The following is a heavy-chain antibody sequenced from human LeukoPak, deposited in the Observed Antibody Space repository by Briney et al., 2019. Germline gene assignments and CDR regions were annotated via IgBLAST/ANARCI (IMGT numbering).Heavy chain of an antibody. CDR1: GYTFTGYY. V-gene: IGHV7-4-1*02. CDR2: INTNTGNP. Sequence: GASVKVSCKASGYTFTGYYMHWVRQAPGQGLEWMGWINTNTGNPTYAQGFTGRFVFSLDTSVSTAYLQISSLKADDTAVYYCARRGGIFYYLNWYFDLWGRGTLVTVSS. CDR3: ARRGGIFYYLNWYFDL. J-gene: IGHJ2*01. D-gene: IGHD2-15*01.